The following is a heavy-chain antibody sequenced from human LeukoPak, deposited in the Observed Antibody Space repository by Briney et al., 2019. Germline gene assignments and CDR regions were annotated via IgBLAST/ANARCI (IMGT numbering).Heavy chain of an antibody. V-gene: IGHV3-30*18. CDR1: GFTFSSYG. J-gene: IGHJ4*02. CDR2: ISYDGSNK. Sequence: PGGSLRLSCAASGFTFSSYGMHWVRQAPGKGLEWVAVISYDGSNKYYADSVKGRFTISRDNSKNTLYLQMNSLRAEDTAVYYCAKDPIAVAGIPSYYFDYWGQGTLVTVSS. D-gene: IGHD6-19*01. CDR3: AKDPIAVAGIPSYYFDY.